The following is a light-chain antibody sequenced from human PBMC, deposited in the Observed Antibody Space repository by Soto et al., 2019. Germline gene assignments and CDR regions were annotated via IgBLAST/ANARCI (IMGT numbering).Light chain of an antibody. CDR2: GAS. CDR3: QQYNIWWT. Sequence: EIVMTQYPATLSVSPGERATLSCRASQSVSSNLAWYQQRPGQAPRLLIYGASTRATGIPARFSGSGSGTEFTLTISSLQSEDFAVYYCQQYNIWWTFGQVTNVAIK. V-gene: IGKV3-15*01. J-gene: IGKJ1*01. CDR1: QSVSSN.